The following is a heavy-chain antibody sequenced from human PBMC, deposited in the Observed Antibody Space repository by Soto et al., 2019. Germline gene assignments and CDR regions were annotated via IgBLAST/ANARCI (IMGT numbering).Heavy chain of an antibody. Sequence: KPSETLSLTGTVSGGSSSSGGYYWSWIRQQPGQGLESIGYRYYSGSTYSNPSLKSRVTISVDTSKNQFSLKLSSVTAADTAVYYCARGPVGSHCSGGSCYSDYYYYYGMDVWGQGTTVTVSS. D-gene: IGHD2-15*01. J-gene: IGHJ6*02. CDR2: RYYSGST. CDR1: GGSSSSGGYY. V-gene: IGHV4-31*03. CDR3: ARGPVGSHCSGGSCYSDYYYYYGMDV.